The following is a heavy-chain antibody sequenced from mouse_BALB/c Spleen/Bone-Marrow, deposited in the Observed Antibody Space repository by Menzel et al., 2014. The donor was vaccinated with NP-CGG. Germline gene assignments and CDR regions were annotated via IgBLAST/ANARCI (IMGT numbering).Heavy chain of an antibody. CDR2: INPSNGGT. CDR1: GYSFTRYY. CDR3: TRSNYGYWYFDV. J-gene: IGHJ1*01. Sequence: VKLVESGAELVKPGASMKLSCKASGYSFTRYYIYWVKQRPGQGLEWIGEINPSNGGTNFNEKFKSKATLTVDKSSSTAYMQFSSLTSEDSAVYYCTRSNYGYWYFDVWGAGTTVTVSS. V-gene: IGHV1S81*02. D-gene: IGHD1-1*01.